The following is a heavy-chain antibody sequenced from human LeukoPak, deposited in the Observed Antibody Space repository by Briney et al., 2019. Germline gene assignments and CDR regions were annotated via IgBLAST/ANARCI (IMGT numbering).Heavy chain of an antibody. CDR2: IYHSGST. D-gene: IGHD6-19*01. Sequence: KPSETLSLTCAVSGGSISSSNWWSWARQPPGKGLEWIGEIYHSGSTNYNPSLKSRVTISVDKSKNQFSLKLTSVTAADTAAYYCARQGDSGWYYFDYWGQGTLVTVSS. CDR1: GGSISSSNW. J-gene: IGHJ4*02. V-gene: IGHV4-4*02. CDR3: ARQGDSGWYYFDY.